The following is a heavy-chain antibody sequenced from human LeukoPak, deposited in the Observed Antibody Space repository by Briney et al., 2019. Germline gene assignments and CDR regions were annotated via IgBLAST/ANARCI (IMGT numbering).Heavy chain of an antibody. Sequence: SETLSLTCTVSGGSISSGSYYWSWIRQFPGKGLEWIGYIYYSGTTYYNPSLKSRVTISVDMSKNQFSLKLGSVTAADTAVYYCARAGDIVVVSASIVSAFDIWGQGTVVTVSS. D-gene: IGHD2-2*02. V-gene: IGHV4-31*03. CDR1: GGSISSGSYY. CDR2: IYYSGTT. CDR3: ARAGDIVVVSASIVSAFDI. J-gene: IGHJ3*02.